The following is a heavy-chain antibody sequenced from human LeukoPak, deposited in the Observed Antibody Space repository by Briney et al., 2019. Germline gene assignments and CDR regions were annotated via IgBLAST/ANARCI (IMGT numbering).Heavy chain of an antibody. V-gene: IGHV4-34*01. CDR1: GGSCDDYY. J-gene: IGHJ3*02. CDR2: IHPHGIF. D-gene: IGHD6-13*01. Sequence: SETLSLTCAVHGGSCDDYYCSWIRQPPGKGLEWIGEIHPHGIFYYNSSLMSRVTISIDTSKTQFSLRLTSVTAADTALYYCASHYSESGFDVFDIWGHGTLVTVSS. CDR3: ASHYSESGFDVFDI.